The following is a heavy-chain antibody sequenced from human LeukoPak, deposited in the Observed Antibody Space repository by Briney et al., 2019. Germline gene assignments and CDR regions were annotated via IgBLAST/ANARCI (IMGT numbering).Heavy chain of an antibody. CDR1: GGTFSSYA. J-gene: IGHJ4*02. CDR3: ASSSLSRSVVPAAMLYYFDY. CDR2: IIPIFGTA. D-gene: IGHD2-2*01. V-gene: IGHV1-69*01. Sequence: ASVKVSCKASGGTFSSYAISWVRQAPGQGLEWMGGIIPIFGTANYAQKFQGRVTITADESTSTAYMELSSLRSEDTAVYYCASSSLSRSVVPAAMLYYFDYWGQGTLVTVSS.